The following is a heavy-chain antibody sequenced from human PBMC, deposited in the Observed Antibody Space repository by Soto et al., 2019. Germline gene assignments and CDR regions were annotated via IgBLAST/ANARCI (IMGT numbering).Heavy chain of an antibody. D-gene: IGHD6-13*01. V-gene: IGHV4-34*01. CDR2: INRSGST. CDR3: ARGHKEQLIISYNYFDP. CDR1: GGSFSGYY. J-gene: IGHJ5*02. Sequence: PSETLSLTCAVYGGSFSGYYWSWIRQPPGKGLEWIGEINRSGSTNYNPSLKSRVTISVDTSKNQFSLKLSSVTAADTAVYYCARGHKEQLIISYNYFDPWGQGTLVTVS.